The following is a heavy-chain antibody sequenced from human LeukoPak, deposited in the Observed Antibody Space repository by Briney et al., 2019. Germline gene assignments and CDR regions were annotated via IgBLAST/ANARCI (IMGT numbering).Heavy chain of an antibody. V-gene: IGHV3-9*03. D-gene: IGHD6-19*01. CDR3: AKGGIAVAGTWFDP. J-gene: IGHJ5*02. CDR1: GFPFDDYA. CDR2: ISWNSGNI. Sequence: GGSLRLSFAAPGFPFDDYAIHWVRQAPAKGLEWVSGISWNSGNIAYADPLKGRYIISRENARNSLYLQMKSLRAEDMALYYCAKGGIAVAGTWFDPWGQGTLVTVSS.